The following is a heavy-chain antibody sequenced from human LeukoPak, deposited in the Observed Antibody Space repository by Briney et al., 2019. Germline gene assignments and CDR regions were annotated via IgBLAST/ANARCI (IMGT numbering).Heavy chain of an antibody. V-gene: IGHV3-23*01. J-gene: IGHJ4*02. D-gene: IGHD2-15*01. CDR2: ISNNGGYT. CDR3: AKQLGYCSDGSCYFPY. Sequence: QSGGSLRLSCAASGFTFSSSAMSWVRQAPGKGLEWVLAISNNGGYTYYADSVQGRFTISRDNSKSTLCLQMNSLRAEDTAVYYCAKQLGYCSDGSCYFPYWGQGTLVTVSS. CDR1: GFTFSSSA.